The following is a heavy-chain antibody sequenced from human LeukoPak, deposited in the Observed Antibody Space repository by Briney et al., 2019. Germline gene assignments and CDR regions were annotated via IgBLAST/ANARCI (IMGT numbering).Heavy chain of an antibody. J-gene: IGHJ4*02. D-gene: IGHD1-26*01. V-gene: IGHV3-23*01. CDR3: AKDVGKWESLHFFDY. CDR2: ISGSGGST. CDR1: GFTFSSYA. Sequence: GGSLRLSCAASGFTFSSYAMSWVRQAPGKGLEWASAISGSGGSTYYADSVKGRFTISRDDSRNTLYLQMNSLRGDDTAVYYCAKDVGKWESLHFFDYWGQGTLVTVSS.